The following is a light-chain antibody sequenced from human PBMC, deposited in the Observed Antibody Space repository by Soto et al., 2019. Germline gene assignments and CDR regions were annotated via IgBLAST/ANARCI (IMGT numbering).Light chain of an antibody. CDR1: SGHSSYA. J-gene: IGLJ2*01. CDR2: LNSDGSH. Sequence: QPVLTQSPSASASLGASVKLTCTLSSGHSSYAIAWHQQQSEKGPRYLMKLNSDGSHRKGDGIPDRFSGSSSGAERYLTISSLQSEDEADYYCQTWGTDTVVFGGGTKLTVL. CDR3: QTWGTDTVV. V-gene: IGLV4-69*01.